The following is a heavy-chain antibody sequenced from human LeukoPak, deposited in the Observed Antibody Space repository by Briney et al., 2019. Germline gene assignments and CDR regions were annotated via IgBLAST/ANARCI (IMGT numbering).Heavy chain of an antibody. V-gene: IGHV3-23*01. J-gene: IGHJ4*02. CDR1: GFTFSSYA. CDR3: AKDFDYVWXXXXYXXFXY. Sequence: PGGSLRLSCAASGFTFSSYAMSWVRQAPGKGLEWVSAISGSGGSTYYADSVKGRFTISRDNSKNTLYLQMNSLRAEDTAVYYCAKDFDYVWXXXXYXXFXYXGQGTLVTVSS. CDR2: ISGSGGST. D-gene: IGHD3-16*02.